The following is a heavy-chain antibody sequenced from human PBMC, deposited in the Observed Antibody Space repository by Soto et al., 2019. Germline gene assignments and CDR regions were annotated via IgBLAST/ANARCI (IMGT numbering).Heavy chain of an antibody. CDR1: GFNFKKFA. D-gene: IGHD6-19*01. CDR2: ISCCGGST. J-gene: IGHJ4*02. Sequence: EVQLLESGGGVVQPGGSLRLSCEASGFNFKKFAMGWVHQAPREGLEWVSGISCCGGSTSYADSVKGRFTLARDDSKNTLSLHLNSLRFEDTARYFCAKADGEQWLIPHLDNWGQGTLVTVS. CDR3: AKADGEQWLIPHLDN. V-gene: IGHV3-23*01.